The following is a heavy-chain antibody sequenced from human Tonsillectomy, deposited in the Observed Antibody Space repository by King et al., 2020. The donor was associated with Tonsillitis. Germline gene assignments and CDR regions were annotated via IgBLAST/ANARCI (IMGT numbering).Heavy chain of an antibody. D-gene: IGHD5/OR15-5a*01. CDR2: IGGRGGRT. CDR3: AKDRASRVHDSDSGLDY. Sequence: VQLVESGGGLVQPGGSLRLSCAASGFTFDNYDMTWVRQAPGKGLEWVSAIGGRGGRTYYADSVKGRFTISRDNSKNTLYLQMNSLRAEDTAIYYCAKDRASRVHDSDSGLDYWGQGALVTVSS. V-gene: IGHV3-23*04. J-gene: IGHJ4*02. CDR1: GFTFDNYD.